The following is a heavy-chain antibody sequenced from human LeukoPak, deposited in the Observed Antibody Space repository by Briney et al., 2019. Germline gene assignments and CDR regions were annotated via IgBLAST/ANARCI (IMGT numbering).Heavy chain of an antibody. D-gene: IGHD6-19*01. V-gene: IGHV3-30*18. CDR3: AKDAAVAGTTTFDY. Sequence: PGRSLRLSCAASGFTFSSYGMHWVRQAPGKGLEWVAVISYDGSNKYYADSVKGRFTISRDNSKNTLYLQMNSLRAEDTAVYYCAKDAAVAGTTTFDYWGQGTLVTVSS. CDR1: GFTFSSYG. CDR2: ISYDGSNK. J-gene: IGHJ4*02.